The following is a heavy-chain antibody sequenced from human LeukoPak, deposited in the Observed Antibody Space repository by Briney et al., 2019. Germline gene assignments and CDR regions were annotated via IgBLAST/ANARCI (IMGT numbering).Heavy chain of an antibody. Sequence: PSETLSLTCTVSGGSISSYYWSWIRQPPGKGLEWIGYIYYSGSTNYNPSLKSRVAMSVDTSKNQFSLKLSSVTAADTAVYYCARRPNTGTYYFDYWGQGTLVTVSS. CDR1: GGSISSYY. D-gene: IGHD6-13*01. CDR3: ARRPNTGTYYFDY. CDR2: IYYSGST. V-gene: IGHV4-59*08. J-gene: IGHJ4*02.